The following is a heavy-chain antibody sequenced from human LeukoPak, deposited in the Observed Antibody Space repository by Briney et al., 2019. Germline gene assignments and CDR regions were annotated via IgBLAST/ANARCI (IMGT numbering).Heavy chain of an antibody. CDR3: ARDVPLDDAFDI. Sequence: NPSETLSLTCTVSGGSISSYYWSWIRQPPGKGLEWIGYIYYSGSTNYNPSLKSRVTISVDTSKNQFSLKLSSVTAADTAVYYCARDVPLDDAFDIWGQGTMVTVSS. CDR2: IYYSGST. D-gene: IGHD2-2*01. J-gene: IGHJ3*02. CDR1: GGSISSYY. V-gene: IGHV4-59*12.